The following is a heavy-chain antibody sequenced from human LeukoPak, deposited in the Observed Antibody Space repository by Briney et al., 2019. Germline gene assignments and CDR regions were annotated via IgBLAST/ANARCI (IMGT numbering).Heavy chain of an antibody. CDR3: ARASVDIVPDIVATEFDY. V-gene: IGHV5-51*01. D-gene: IGHD5-12*01. CDR1: GYTFTSYW. CDR2: IYPGDSDT. Sequence: GESLKISCQGSGYTFTSYWIGWVRQMPGKGLEWMGIIYPGDSDTRYSPSFQGQVTISADKSISTAYLQWSSLKASDTAMYYCARASVDIVPDIVATEFDYWGQGTLVTVSS. J-gene: IGHJ4*02.